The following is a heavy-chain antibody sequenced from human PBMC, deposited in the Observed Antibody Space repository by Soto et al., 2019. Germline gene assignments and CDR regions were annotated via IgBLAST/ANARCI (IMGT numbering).Heavy chain of an antibody. J-gene: IGHJ4*02. CDR3: ASYGDYPDH. CDR1: GGSISGSSYY. D-gene: IGHD4-17*01. V-gene: IGHV4-39*01. Sequence: QLQLQESGPGLVKPSETLSLTCTVSGGSISGSSYYWGWIRQPPGKGLEWIGTIFYSGTTYYNPSLKSRVTISVDTSKNQFSLRLTSVTAADTAVYYCASYGDYPDHWGQGTLVTVSS. CDR2: IFYSGTT.